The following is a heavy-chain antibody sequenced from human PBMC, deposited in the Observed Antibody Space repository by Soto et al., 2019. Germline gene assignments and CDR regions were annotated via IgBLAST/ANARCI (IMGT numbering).Heavy chain of an antibody. CDR1: GFTFSSYE. CDR3: ARSGSGTHYGMDV. Sequence: GSLRLSCAASGFTFSSYEMNWVRQAPGKGLEWVSYISSSGSTIYYADSVKGRFTISRDNAKNSLYLQMNSLRAEDTAVYYCARSGSGTHYGMDVWGQGTTVTVSS. CDR2: ISSSGSTI. V-gene: IGHV3-48*03. J-gene: IGHJ6*02. D-gene: IGHD3-10*01.